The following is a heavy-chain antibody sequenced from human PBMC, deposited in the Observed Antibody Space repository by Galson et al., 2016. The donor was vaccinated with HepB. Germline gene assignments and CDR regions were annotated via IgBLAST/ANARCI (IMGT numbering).Heavy chain of an antibody. Sequence: SVKVSCKASGYTFDDFGITWVRQAPGQGLEWMGWINCYDGATKYVSKFQDRVTMTRDTSTTTAYMELRALTFGDTAVYYCARDFPRSWTNWFDAWGQGTLVTVSS. CDR1: GYTFDDFG. D-gene: IGHD6-13*01. J-gene: IGHJ5*02. V-gene: IGHV1-18*01. CDR2: INCYDGAT. CDR3: ARDFPRSWTNWFDA.